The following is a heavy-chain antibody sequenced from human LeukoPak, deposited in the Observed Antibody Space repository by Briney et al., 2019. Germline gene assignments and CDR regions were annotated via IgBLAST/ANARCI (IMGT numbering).Heavy chain of an antibody. CDR2: ISYSGNT. J-gene: IGHJ1*01. Sequence: SETLSLTCAVSGGSVSSSKYLWGWIRQPPGKELEWIGSISYSGNTDYNPSLKSRVTLSVDTSKNQFSLKLTSVTAADSAVYYCAGLWVMVLVYQSESWGQGTPVTVSS. CDR1: GGSVSSSKYL. V-gene: IGHV4-39*07. CDR3: AGLWVMVLVYQSES. D-gene: IGHD2-8*01.